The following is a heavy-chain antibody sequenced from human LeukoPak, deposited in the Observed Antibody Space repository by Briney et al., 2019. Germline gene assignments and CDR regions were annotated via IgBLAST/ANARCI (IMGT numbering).Heavy chain of an antibody. J-gene: IGHJ4*02. V-gene: IGHV3-48*01. CDR3: ARDVEQWLVRVYYFDY. D-gene: IGHD6-19*01. CDR1: GFNLSSYS. CDR2: ISSGSTTI. Sequence: PGGSLRLSCATSGFNLSSYSMNWVRQAPGKGLEWVSYISSGSTTIYYADSVKGRFTISRDNAKNSLYLQMNSLRAEDTAVYYCARDVEQWLVRVYYFDYWGQGTLVTVSS.